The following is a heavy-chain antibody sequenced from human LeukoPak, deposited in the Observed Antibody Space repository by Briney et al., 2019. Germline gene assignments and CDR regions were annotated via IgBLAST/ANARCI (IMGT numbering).Heavy chain of an antibody. Sequence: PGGSLTLSCAASGFTFSSYAMTWVRQAPGQGLEWVSGITSGGGTYYADSVKGRFTISRDNSKNTLYVQMNSLRAEDTAVYYCAKSVGSGSYYNNDCWGQGSLVTVSS. J-gene: IGHJ4*02. CDR2: ITSGGGT. D-gene: IGHD3-10*01. CDR3: AKSVGSGSYYNNDC. V-gene: IGHV3-23*01. CDR1: GFTFSSYA.